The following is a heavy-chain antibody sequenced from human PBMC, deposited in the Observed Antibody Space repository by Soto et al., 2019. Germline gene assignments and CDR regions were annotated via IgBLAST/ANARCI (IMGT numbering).Heavy chain of an antibody. Sequence: QVPLVQSGGEVKKPGASVKVSCKASGYTFTNYGISWVRQAPGQGLEWMGWINVYNGNTKYAQKVQGRVTMTTDTSTSPAHMERRSLRSDDTAVYYCARGVGSGSYYNQYNWFDPWGQGTLVTVSS. J-gene: IGHJ5*02. CDR2: INVYNGNT. V-gene: IGHV1-18*01. D-gene: IGHD3-10*01. CDR3: ARGVGSGSYYNQYNWFDP. CDR1: GYTFTNYG.